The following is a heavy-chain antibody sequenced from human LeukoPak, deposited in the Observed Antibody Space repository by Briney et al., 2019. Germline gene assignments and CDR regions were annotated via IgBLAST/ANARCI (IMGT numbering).Heavy chain of an antibody. CDR2: IIPIFGTA. CDR3: ARARRGGRAAPAAFDI. J-gene: IGHJ3*02. Sequence: SVKVSCKASGGTFSSYAISWVRQAPGQGLEWMGGIIPIFGTANYAQKFQGRVTITADESTSTAYMELSSLRSEDTAVYYCARARRGGRAAPAAFDIWGRGTMVTVSS. CDR1: GGTFSSYA. V-gene: IGHV1-69*13. D-gene: IGHD2-15*01.